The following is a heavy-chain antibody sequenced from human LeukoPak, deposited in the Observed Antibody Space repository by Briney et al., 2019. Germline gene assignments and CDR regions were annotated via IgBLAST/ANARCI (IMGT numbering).Heavy chain of an antibody. D-gene: IGHD2/OR15-2a*01. J-gene: IGHJ4*02. CDR3: ARAPILL. CDR2: IKQDGSEK. Sequence: GGSLRLSCAASGFTFSSYWVSWVRQAPGKGLEWVANIKQDGSEKYYVDSVKGRFTISRDNAKNSLYLQMNSLRAEDTAVYYCARAPILLWGQGTLVTVSS. CDR1: GFTFSSYW. V-gene: IGHV3-7*01.